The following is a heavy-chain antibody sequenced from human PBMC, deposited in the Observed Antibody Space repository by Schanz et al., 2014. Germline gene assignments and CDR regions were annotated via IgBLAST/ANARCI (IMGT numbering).Heavy chain of an antibody. CDR2: ISGSGGST. CDR3: ARPRFDYGEVDY. CDR1: GFAFSVYG. D-gene: IGHD4-17*01. Sequence: QVQMVESGGGVVQPGRSLRLSCAASGFAFSVYGMHWVRQAPGKGLEWVSAISGSGGSTYYADSVKGRFTISRDNSKNTLYLQMNSLRAEDTAVYYCARPRFDYGEVDYWGQGTLVTVSS. V-gene: IGHV3-NL1*01. J-gene: IGHJ4*02.